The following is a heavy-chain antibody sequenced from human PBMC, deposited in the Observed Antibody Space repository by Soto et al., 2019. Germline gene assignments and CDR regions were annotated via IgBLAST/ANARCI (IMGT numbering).Heavy chain of an antibody. CDR1: GYTFTSYG. V-gene: IGHV1-18*01. D-gene: IGHD4-17*01. J-gene: IGHJ5*02. Sequence: QVQLVQSGAEVKKPGASVKVSCKASGYTFTSYGISWVRQAPGQGLEWMGWISAYNGNTNYAQKLKGRVTMTTDTSMSTANSELRSLRSDDTAVYYCTTEYGDYVPWGEGTLVTGSS. CDR3: TTEYGDYVP. CDR2: ISAYNGNT.